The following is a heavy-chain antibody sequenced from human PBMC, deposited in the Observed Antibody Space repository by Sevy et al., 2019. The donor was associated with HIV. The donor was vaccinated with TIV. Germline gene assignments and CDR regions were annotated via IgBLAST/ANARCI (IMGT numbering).Heavy chain of an antibody. Sequence: GGSLRLSCAASGFTFSDYAMHWVRQVPGKGLEWVSGISWNSGATGYADSVKGRFTISRDNSKNYLYLQMNSLRAEDTAVYCCALERLSSNVAEYFQNWGQGTLVTVSS. CDR3: ALERLSSNVAEYFQN. J-gene: IGHJ1*01. D-gene: IGHD1-1*01. CDR2: ISWNSGAT. CDR1: GFTFSDYA. V-gene: IGHV3-9*01.